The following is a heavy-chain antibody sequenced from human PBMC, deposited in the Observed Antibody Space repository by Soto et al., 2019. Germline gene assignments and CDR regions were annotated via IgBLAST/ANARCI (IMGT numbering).Heavy chain of an antibody. CDR2: IYSGGST. D-gene: IGHD3-16*01. V-gene: IGHV3-66*01. Sequence: EVQLVESGGGLVQPGGSLRLSCAASGFTVSTKYMSWVRQAPGKGLEWVSVIYSGGSTFYADSVRGRFTISRDNSKNTVNLQMNSLIAEDPAVYYCARDPWAADYWGQGTLVTVSS. CDR1: GFTVSTKY. CDR3: ARDPWAADY. J-gene: IGHJ4*02.